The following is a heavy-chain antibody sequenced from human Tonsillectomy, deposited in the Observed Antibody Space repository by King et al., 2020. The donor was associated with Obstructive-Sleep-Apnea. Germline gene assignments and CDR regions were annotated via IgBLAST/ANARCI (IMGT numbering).Heavy chain of an antibody. V-gene: IGHV3-21*01. J-gene: IGHJ1*01. CDR2: ISSSSSYI. Sequence: EVQLVESGGGLVKPGGSLRLSCAASGFTFSSYSMNWVRQAPGKGLEWVSSISSSSSYIYYADSVKGRFTISRDNAKNSLYLQMNSLRAEDTVVYYCARDVTYYDILTGYSEYFQHWGQGTLVTVSS. D-gene: IGHD3-9*01. CDR3: ARDVTYYDILTGYSEYFQH. CDR1: GFTFSSYS.